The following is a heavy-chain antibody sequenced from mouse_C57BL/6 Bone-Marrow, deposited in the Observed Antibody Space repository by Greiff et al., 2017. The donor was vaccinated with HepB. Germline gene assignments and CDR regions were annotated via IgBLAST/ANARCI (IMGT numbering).Heavy chain of an antibody. J-gene: IGHJ2*01. Sequence: QVQLKESGPELVKPGASVKISCKASGYAFSSSWMNWVKQRPGKGLEWIGRIYPGDGDTNYNGKFKGKATLTADKSSSTAYMQLSSLTSDDSAVYFCANYGNYGYWGQGTTLTVSS. CDR3: ANYGNYGY. CDR2: IYPGDGDT. V-gene: IGHV1-82*01. D-gene: IGHD2-1*01. CDR1: GYAFSSSW.